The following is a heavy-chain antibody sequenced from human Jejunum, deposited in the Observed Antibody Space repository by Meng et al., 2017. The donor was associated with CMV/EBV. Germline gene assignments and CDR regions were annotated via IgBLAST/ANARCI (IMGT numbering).Heavy chain of an antibody. D-gene: IGHD6-6*01. CDR2: INSHSGAT. Sequence: SGKASGDSPNAEFMFWVRQAPGQGLEWMGWINSHSGATQYAQKFQGRVTMTRDTSISTVYMDLSSLRSDDTADYYCLTYTSSSHSFGPWGQGTLVTVSS. CDR3: LTYTSSSHSFGP. V-gene: IGHV1-2*02. J-gene: IGHJ5*02. CDR1: GDSPNAEF.